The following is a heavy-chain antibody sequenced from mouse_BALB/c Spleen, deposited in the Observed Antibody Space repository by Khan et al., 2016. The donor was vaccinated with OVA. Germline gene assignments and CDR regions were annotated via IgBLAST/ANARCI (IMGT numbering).Heavy chain of an antibody. CDR1: GYSITSNYA. V-gene: IGHV3-2*02. D-gene: IGHD1-1*01. J-gene: IGHJ4*01. CDR2: ISYSGST. CDR3: ARWNYYGYAMDY. Sequence: EVQLQESGPGLVKPSQSLSLTCTVTGYSITSNYAWNWIRQFPGNKLEWMGYISYSGSTSYNPSLKSRISITRYTSKNQFFLQFNSVTTEDTATYYCARWNYYGYAMDYGGQGTSVTVSS.